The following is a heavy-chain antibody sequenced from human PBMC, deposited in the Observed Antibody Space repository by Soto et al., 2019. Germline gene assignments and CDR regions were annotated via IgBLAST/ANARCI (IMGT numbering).Heavy chain of an antibody. J-gene: IGHJ4*02. D-gene: IGHD6-19*01. CDR3: ARCPGGCLYYFDY. V-gene: IGHV1-3*05. CDR2: INAGNGNT. CDR1: GYTFTSYA. Sequence: QVQLVQSGAEEKKPGASVKVSCKASGYTFTSYAMHWVRQAPGQRLEWMGWINAGNGNTKYSQKFQGRVTITRDTSASTAYMDLSSLRSEDTAVYYGARCPGGCLYYFDYWGQGTLVTVSS.